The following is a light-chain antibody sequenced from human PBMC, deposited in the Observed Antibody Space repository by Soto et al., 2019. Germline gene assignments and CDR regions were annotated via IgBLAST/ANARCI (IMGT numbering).Light chain of an antibody. CDR3: QQYNSS. V-gene: IGKV1-5*03. CDR1: QSISNW. CDR2: KAS. Sequence: DIQMTQSPSTLSASVGDRVTITCRASQSISNWLAWYQQKPGKAHKLLIYKASSLESGVPPRFSGSGSGTVFTFTFSSLQPDDFAFYYCQQYNSSFGQGTKVEIK. J-gene: IGKJ2*01.